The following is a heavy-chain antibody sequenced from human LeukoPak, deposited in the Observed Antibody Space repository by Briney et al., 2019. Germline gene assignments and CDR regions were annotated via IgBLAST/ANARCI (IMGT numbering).Heavy chain of an antibody. D-gene: IGHD2-2*01. V-gene: IGHV3-30*18. Sequence: QPGGSLRLSCAASGFTFSSYGMHWVRQAPGKGLEWVAVISYDGSNKYYADSVKGRFTISRDNSKNTLYLQMNSLRAEDTAVYYCAKDADIVVSSYFDYWGQGTLVTVPS. CDR2: ISYDGSNK. CDR1: GFTFSSYG. CDR3: AKDADIVVSSYFDY. J-gene: IGHJ4*02.